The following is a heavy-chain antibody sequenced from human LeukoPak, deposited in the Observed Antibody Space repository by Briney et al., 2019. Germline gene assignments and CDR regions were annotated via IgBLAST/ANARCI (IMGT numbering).Heavy chain of an antibody. CDR3: ARGYSSSSGPGNFLDY. Sequence: PGRSLRLSCAASGFTFSSYGMHWVRQAPGKGLEWVAVIWYDGSNKYYADSVKGRFTIPRDNSKNTLYLQMNSLRAEDTAVYYCARGYSSSSGPGNFLDYWGQGTLVTVSS. CDR1: GFTFSSYG. J-gene: IGHJ4*02. V-gene: IGHV3-33*01. D-gene: IGHD6-6*01. CDR2: IWYDGSNK.